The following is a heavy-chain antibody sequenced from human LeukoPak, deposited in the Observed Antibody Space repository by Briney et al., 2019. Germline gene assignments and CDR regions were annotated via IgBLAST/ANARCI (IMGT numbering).Heavy chain of an antibody. CDR3: AKDPGYGDYQY. CDR2: ISSSGSTI. V-gene: IGHV3-48*03. J-gene: IGHJ4*02. Sequence: PGGSLRLSCAASGFTFSSYEMNWVRQAPGKGLEWVSYISSSGSTIYYADSVKGRFTISRDNSKNTLYLQMNSLRAEDTAVYYCAKDPGYGDYQYWGQGTLVTVSS. CDR1: GFTFSSYE. D-gene: IGHD4-17*01.